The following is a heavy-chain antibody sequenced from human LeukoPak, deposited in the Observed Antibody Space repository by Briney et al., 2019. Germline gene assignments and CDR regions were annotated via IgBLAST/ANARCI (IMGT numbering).Heavy chain of an antibody. J-gene: IGHJ4*02. D-gene: IGHD2-8*01. CDR1: GFTFGSYA. Sequence: GGSLRLSCAASGFTFGSYAMSWVRQAPGKGLEWVSAISGSGGSTYYADSVKGRFTISRENAKNSLYLQMNSLRAGDTAVYYCARGVPGGLDYWGQGTPVTVSS. CDR3: ARGVPGGLDY. V-gene: IGHV3-23*01. CDR2: ISGSGGST.